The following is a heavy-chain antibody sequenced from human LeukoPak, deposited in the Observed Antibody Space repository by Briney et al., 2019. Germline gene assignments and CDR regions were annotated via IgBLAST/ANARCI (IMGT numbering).Heavy chain of an antibody. CDR2: ISSRGRYT. D-gene: IGHD5-18*01. Sequence: GGSLRLSCTASGFTFTDYYMSWLRQAPGKGLEWISYISSRGRYTNYADSLKGRFTISRDNAINSLYLQINSLRAEDTAVYFCARDTAMVIDYWGRGTLVTVSS. CDR3: ARDTAMVIDY. J-gene: IGHJ4*02. V-gene: IGHV3-11*06. CDR1: GFTFTDYY.